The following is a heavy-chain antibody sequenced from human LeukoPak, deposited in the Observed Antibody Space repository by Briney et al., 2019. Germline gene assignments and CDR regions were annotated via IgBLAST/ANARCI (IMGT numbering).Heavy chain of an antibody. J-gene: IGHJ3*02. Sequence: GGSLRLSCAASGFTVSSNYMSWVRQAPGKGLEWVSVIYSGGSTYYADSVKGRFTISRDNSKNTLYLQMNSLRSDDTAVYYCARDHDSSGYYEDAFDIWGQGTMVTVSS. CDR1: GFTVSSNY. CDR2: IYSGGST. CDR3: ARDHDSSGYYEDAFDI. V-gene: IGHV3-53*05. D-gene: IGHD3-22*01.